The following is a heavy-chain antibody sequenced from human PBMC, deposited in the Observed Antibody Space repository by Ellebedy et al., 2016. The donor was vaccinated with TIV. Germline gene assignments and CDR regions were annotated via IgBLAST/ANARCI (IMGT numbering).Heavy chain of an antibody. CDR2: ISSRSTTT. CDR3: ARHIGSQWFDY. D-gene: IGHD6-25*01. CDR1: GLTFSRYD. V-gene: IGHV3-48*04. J-gene: IGHJ5*01. Sequence: PGGSLRLSCAASGLTFSRYDMNWVRQAPGKGLEWVSYISSRSTTTNYADSVKGRFTISRDNAKNSLYLQMNGLRVEDTAVYYCARHIGSQWFDYWGQGTLVSVSS.